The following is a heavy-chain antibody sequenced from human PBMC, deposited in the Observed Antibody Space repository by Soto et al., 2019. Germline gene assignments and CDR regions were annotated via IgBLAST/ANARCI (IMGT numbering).Heavy chain of an antibody. V-gene: IGHV1-18*01. CDR3: ARDNLGYYYYGMDV. CDR1: GYTFTSYG. J-gene: IGHJ6*02. Sequence: VASVKVSCKASGYTFTSYGISWVRQAPGQGLEWMGWISAYNGNTNYAQKLQGRVTMTTDTSTSTAYMELRSLRSDDTAVYYCARDNLGYYYYGMDVWGQGTTVTVSS. CDR2: ISAYNGNT.